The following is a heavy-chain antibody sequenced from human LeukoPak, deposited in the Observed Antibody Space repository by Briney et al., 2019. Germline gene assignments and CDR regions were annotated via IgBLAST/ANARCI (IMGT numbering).Heavy chain of an antibody. Sequence: ASVKVSCKASGGTFSDYTITWVRQAPGQGLEWMGRIIRILDIANYAQKFQGRVTITADKSTSTAYMELSSLRSEDTAVYYCAREDNSGQVHKFDYWGQGTLVTVSS. CDR1: GGTFSDYT. CDR2: IIRILDIA. D-gene: IGHD3-22*01. CDR3: AREDNSGQVHKFDY. J-gene: IGHJ4*02. V-gene: IGHV1-69*04.